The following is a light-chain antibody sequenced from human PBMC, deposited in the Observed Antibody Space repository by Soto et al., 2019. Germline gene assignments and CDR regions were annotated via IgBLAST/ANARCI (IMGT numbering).Light chain of an antibody. CDR3: HQYNNLWT. CDR2: GAS. CDR1: QTVSTS. V-gene: IGKV3-15*01. J-gene: IGKJ1*01. Sequence: EMVVTQSPDTMSVSPGERATLSCRASQTVSTSLAWYQQKPGRAPRLPIYGASTRASGVPARFSGSGSGTEFTLTISSLQSEDSAVYYCHQYNNLWTFGQGTNVDI.